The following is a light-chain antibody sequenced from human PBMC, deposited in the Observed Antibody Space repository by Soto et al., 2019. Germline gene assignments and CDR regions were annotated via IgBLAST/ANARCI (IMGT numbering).Light chain of an antibody. Sequence: AIQLTQSPSSLSASVGDRVTITCRASQGISSALAWYQQKPGKAPKLLIYDASSLESGVPSRFSGSGSGTYFALTTGSLKPEDVETSYCQELNSYPRTFGQWTRLAIK. CDR3: QELNSYPRT. CDR1: QGISSA. V-gene: IGKV1-13*02. CDR2: DAS. J-gene: IGKJ5*01.